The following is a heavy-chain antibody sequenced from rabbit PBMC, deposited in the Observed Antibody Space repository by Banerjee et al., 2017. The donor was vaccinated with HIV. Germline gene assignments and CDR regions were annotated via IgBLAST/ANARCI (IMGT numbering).Heavy chain of an antibody. Sequence: QEQLVESGGGLVKPEGSLTLTCTASGFSSSSVYWIYWVRQAPGKGLEWIGTIFAGSTGTIDYASWAKGRFTISKTSSTTVTLQMTSLTAADTATYFCARDFDFWGPGTLVTDS. CDR2: IFAGSTGTI. CDR1: GFSSSSVYW. V-gene: IGHV1S45*01. CDR3: ARDFDF. J-gene: IGHJ4*01.